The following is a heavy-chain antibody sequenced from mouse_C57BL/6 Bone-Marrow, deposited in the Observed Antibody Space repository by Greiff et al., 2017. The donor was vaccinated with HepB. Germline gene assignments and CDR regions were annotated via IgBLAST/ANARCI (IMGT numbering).Heavy chain of an antibody. D-gene: IGHD2-12*01. CDR1: GYTFTSYW. CDR2: IDPSDSYT. J-gene: IGHJ4*01. V-gene: IGHV1-50*01. CDR3: ARYEYAMDY. Sequence: QVQLQQPGAELVKPGASVKLSCKASGYTFTSYWMQWVKQRPGQGLEWIGEIDPSDSYTNYNQKFKGKATLTVDTSSSTAYMQLSSLTSEDSAVYYCARYEYAMDYWGQGTSVTVSS.